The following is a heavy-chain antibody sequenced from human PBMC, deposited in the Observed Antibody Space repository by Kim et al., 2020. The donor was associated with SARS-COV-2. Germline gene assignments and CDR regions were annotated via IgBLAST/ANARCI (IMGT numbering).Heavy chain of an antibody. Sequence: GESLKISCKGSVYSFIIYFIFFFLHIPFKFLYFIFIIYPFYSYTKYIPSFQFQVTISADKSISTAYLQWSSLKASDTAMYYCARPQGSSWLFFDYWGQGTLVTVSS. CDR3: ARPQGSSWLFFDY. CDR2: IYPFYSYT. CDR1: VYSFIIYF. V-gene: IGHV5-51*01. J-gene: IGHJ4*02. D-gene: IGHD6-13*01.